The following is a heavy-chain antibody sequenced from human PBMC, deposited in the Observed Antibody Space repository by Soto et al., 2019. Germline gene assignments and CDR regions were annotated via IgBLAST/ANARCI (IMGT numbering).Heavy chain of an antibody. Sequence: QVQLQESGPGLVKPSQTLSLTCTVSGGSISGGPYYWTWIRQHPGSGLEWIGYIYYTGSTYYNPSVKRRVIMSVDTSNNQLSLKLSSVTAADTAVYFCARVSGIVVVPTAKDPHYYYMDVWGKGTTVTVSS. CDR1: GGSISGGPYY. J-gene: IGHJ6*03. D-gene: IGHD2-2*01. V-gene: IGHV4-31*03. CDR2: IYYTGST. CDR3: ARVSGIVVVPTAKDPHYYYMDV.